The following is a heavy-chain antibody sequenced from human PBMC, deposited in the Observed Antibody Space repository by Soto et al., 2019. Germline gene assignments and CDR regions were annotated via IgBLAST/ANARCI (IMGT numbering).Heavy chain of an antibody. CDR1: GFTFSSYA. V-gene: IGHV3-30*04. CDR3: AKDLSEMGVEGY. Sequence: QVQLVESGGGVVQPGRSLRLSCAASGFTFSSYAMHWVRQAPGKGLEWVAVISYDGSNKYYADSVKGRFTISRDNSKNTLYLQMNSLRAEDTAVYYCAKDLSEMGVEGYWGQGTLVTVSS. J-gene: IGHJ4*02. CDR2: ISYDGSNK. D-gene: IGHD3-10*01.